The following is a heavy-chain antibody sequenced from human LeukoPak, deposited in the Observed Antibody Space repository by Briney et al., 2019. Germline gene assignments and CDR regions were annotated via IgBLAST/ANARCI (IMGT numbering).Heavy chain of an antibody. CDR2: ISGAGSNT. Sequence: GESLRLSCVVPGFTFSSYPMTWVRQAPGKGLEWVSTISGAGSNTHYADSVKGRFTISRDNSKNTLYLQMNSLRAEDTAVYYCVKEYYASGSYYGYFDYWGQGTLVTVSS. V-gene: IGHV3-23*01. CDR3: VKEYYASGSYYGYFDY. J-gene: IGHJ4*02. CDR1: GFTFSSYP. D-gene: IGHD3-10*01.